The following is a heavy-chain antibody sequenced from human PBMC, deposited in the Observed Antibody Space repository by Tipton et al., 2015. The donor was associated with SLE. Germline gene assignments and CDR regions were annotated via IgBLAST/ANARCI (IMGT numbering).Heavy chain of an antibody. CDR2: INKDGSET. Sequence: SLRLSCAASGFTFSNYGMHWVRQAPGKGLEWVAHINKDGSETCPVDSVKGRFTISRDNAKNSLFLQMNSLRVEDTAIYYCGRGSSSRDYWGQGTLVTVSS. CDR1: GFTFSNYG. CDR3: GRGSSSRDY. J-gene: IGHJ4*02. V-gene: IGHV3-7*03. D-gene: IGHD6-6*01.